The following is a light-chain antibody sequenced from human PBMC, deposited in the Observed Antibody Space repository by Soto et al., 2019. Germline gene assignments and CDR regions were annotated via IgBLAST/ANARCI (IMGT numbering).Light chain of an antibody. J-gene: IGKJ4*01. V-gene: IGKV3-20*01. CDR3: HQHSNWPLP. CDR2: GAS. CDR1: QSVSNNY. Sequence: EVGLTQSPGTLSLSQGERATLSCRASQSVSNNYLAWYQQKPGQAPRLLIYGASNRATGIPDRFSGSGSGTDFTLTISRLGPEDFAVYYCHQHSNWPLPFGGGTKV.